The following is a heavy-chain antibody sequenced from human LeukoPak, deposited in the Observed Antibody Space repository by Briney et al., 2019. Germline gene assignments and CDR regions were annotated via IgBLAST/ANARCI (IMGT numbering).Heavy chain of an antibody. Sequence: ASVEVSCKASGYTFTGYYMHWVRQAPGQGLEWMGRINPNSGGTNYAQKFQGRVTMTRDTSISTAYMELSRLRSDDTAVYYCARDRALTGYHYWGQGTLVTVSS. CDR3: ARDRALTGYHY. V-gene: IGHV1-2*02. CDR2: INPNSGGT. CDR1: GYTFTGYY. J-gene: IGHJ4*02. D-gene: IGHD3-9*01.